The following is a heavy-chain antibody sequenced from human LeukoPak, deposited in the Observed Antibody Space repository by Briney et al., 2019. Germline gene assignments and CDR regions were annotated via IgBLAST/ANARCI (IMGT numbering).Heavy chain of an antibody. CDR1: GFTFSSYW. CDR3: AKDSRRTSGWYYFDY. Sequence: GGSLRLSYAASGFTFSSYWMHWVRQAPGKGLEWVSAISDSGTRTYYADSVRGRFTISRDKFKNTLYLHMNSLRAEDTAVYYCAKDSRRTSGWYYFDYWGQGTLVTVSS. CDR2: ISDSGTRT. D-gene: IGHD6-19*01. J-gene: IGHJ4*02. V-gene: IGHV3-23*01.